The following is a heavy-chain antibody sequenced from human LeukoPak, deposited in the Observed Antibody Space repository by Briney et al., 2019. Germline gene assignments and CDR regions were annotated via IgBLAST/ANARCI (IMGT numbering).Heavy chain of an antibody. CDR3: VTTGS. Sequence: SETLSLTCTVSGGSISSSNYYWGWSRQPPGKGLEWIGSIYCSGNTYYNPSLKSRVTISVDTSKNQFSLRLSSVTAADTAMYYCVTTGSWGQGTLVTVSS. J-gene: IGHJ1*01. V-gene: IGHV4-39*01. CDR2: IYCSGNT. D-gene: IGHD3-10*01. CDR1: GGSISSSNYY.